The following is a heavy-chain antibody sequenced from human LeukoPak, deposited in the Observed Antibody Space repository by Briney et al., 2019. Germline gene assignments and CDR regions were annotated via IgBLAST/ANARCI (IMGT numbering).Heavy chain of an antibody. J-gene: IGHJ4*02. Sequence: SETLSLTCTVSGYSISSGHYWGWIRQPPGKGLEWIGYIYYSGSTNYKPSLKSRVTISVETSKNQFSLKLRSVTAADTAVYYCARVTGYMIEDYFDYWGQGTLVTVSS. D-gene: IGHD3-22*01. CDR1: GYSISSGHY. CDR2: IYYSGST. CDR3: ARVTGYMIEDYFDY. V-gene: IGHV4-61*01.